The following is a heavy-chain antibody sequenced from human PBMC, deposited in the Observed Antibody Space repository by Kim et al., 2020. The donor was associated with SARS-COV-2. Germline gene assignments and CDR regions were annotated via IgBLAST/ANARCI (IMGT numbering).Heavy chain of an antibody. D-gene: IGHD6-13*01. V-gene: IGHV6-1*01. Sequence: SQTLSLTCAISGDSVSSNSAAWNWIRQSPSRGLEWLGRTYYRSKWYNDYAVSVKSRITINPDTSKNQFSLQLNSVTPEDTAVYYCARVAAAGTSIGRTKNYYYYGMDVWGQGTTVTVSS. CDR2: TYYRSKWYN. CDR3: ARVAAAGTSIGRTKNYYYYGMDV. J-gene: IGHJ6*02. CDR1: GDSVSSNSAA.